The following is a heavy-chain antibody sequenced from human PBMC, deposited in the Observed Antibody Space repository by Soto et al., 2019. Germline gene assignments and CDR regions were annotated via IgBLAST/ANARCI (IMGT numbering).Heavy chain of an antibody. Sequence: VQLVQSGAEVKKPGASVKLSCKASGYTFTFYDINWVRQAPGRGLEWMGWMSPSTGNTGCAQRFQGRVTMTSDTSISTAYMEVTRLRPDDTAVYYCARYFDPLDVWGQGTTVTVSS. CDR2: MSPSTGNT. J-gene: IGHJ6*02. V-gene: IGHV1-8*01. CDR3: ARYFDPLDV. D-gene: IGHD3-9*01. CDR1: GYTFTFYD.